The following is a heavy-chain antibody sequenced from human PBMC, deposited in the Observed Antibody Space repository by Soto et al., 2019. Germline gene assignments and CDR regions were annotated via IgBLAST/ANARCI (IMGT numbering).Heavy chain of an antibody. CDR2: ISAYNGNT. J-gene: IGHJ4*01. D-gene: IGHD3-22*01. CDR1: AYTFTSYG. CDR3: ARDGYYDRRGYYEVVDY. V-gene: IGHV1-18*01. Sequence: ASVKVSCKASAYTFTSYGISWVRQAPGQGLEWMGWISAYNGNTNYAQKLRGRVTMTTDPSTSTAYMELRSLRSDDTAVYDCARDGYYDRRGYYEVVDYWVQATLVTVSS.